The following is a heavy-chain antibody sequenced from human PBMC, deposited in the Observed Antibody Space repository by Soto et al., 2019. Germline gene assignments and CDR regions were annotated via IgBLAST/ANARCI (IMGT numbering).Heavy chain of an antibody. V-gene: IGHV1-2*02. CDR3: ARLKSYYDSRGSSDY. D-gene: IGHD3-22*01. Sequence: GASVKVSCKASGYTFTGYYIYWLRRAPGQGLEWMGWINPNNGDTNYAQKFQGRVTMTRDSSISTAYLELSRLRSDDTAIYYCARLKSYYDSRGSSDYWGQGTLVTVSS. J-gene: IGHJ4*02. CDR1: GYTFTGYY. CDR2: INPNNGDT.